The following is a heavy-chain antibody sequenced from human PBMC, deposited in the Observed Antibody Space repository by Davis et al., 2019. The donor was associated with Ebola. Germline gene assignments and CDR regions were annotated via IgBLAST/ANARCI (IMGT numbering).Heavy chain of an antibody. D-gene: IGHD3-16*01. V-gene: IGHV3-64*02. CDR1: GFSFSSYA. J-gene: IGHJ4*02. Sequence: GESLKISCAASGFSFSSYAMHWVRQAPGKGPEHVSAISTTGATTDYADSVKGRFTTSRDTSKNTLYLQMGSLRPEDMAVYYCARVSIGGGQQGEYSFDYWGQGTLVTVSS. CDR2: ISTTGATT. CDR3: ARVSIGGGQQGEYSFDY.